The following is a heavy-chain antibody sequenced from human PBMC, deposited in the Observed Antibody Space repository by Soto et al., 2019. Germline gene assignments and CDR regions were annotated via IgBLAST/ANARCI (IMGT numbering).Heavy chain of an antibody. CDR1: GDSITRSNW. CDR3: ARDLGTGTDY. J-gene: IGHJ4*02. V-gene: IGHV4-4*02. CDR2: IYHSTAT. Sequence: QVQLQESGPGLVKPSGTLSLTCAVSGDSITRSNWWSWVRRAPGKGLEWRAEIYHSTATTYNPSLKSGATISVATSNTHFSLTLTSVTAADTGVYFCARDLGTGTDYWGRGTLVTVAA. D-gene: IGHD1-1*01.